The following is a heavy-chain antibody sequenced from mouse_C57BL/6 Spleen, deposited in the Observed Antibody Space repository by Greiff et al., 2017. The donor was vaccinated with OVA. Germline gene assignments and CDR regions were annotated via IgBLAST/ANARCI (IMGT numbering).Heavy chain of an antibody. CDR3: ARDRGYYDYDLDY. Sequence: EVQLVESGPGLVKPSQSLSLTCSVTGYSITSGYYWNWIRQFPGNKLEWMGYISYDGSNNYNPSLKNRISITRDTSKNQFFLKLNSVTTEDTATYYCARDRGYYDYDLDYWGQGTTLTVSS. CDR2: ISYDGSN. CDR1: GYSITSGYY. J-gene: IGHJ2*01. D-gene: IGHD2-4*01. V-gene: IGHV3-6*01.